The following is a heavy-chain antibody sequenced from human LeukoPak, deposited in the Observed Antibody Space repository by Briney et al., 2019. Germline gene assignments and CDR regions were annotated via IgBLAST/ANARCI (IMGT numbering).Heavy chain of an antibody. V-gene: IGHV3-72*01. CDR2: IRRKGQSYTT. CDR3: SRDGGEGGNSAFDI. J-gene: IGHJ3*02. Sequence: GGSLRLSCAASGFTFSDYILDWVRQAPGKGLEWVGRIRRKGQSYTTEYAASVKARFTVSRDDSKNSLYLHMNNLKTEDSAVYYCSRDGGEGGNSAFDIWGQGTLVTVSS. D-gene: IGHD3-16*01. CDR1: GFTFSDYI.